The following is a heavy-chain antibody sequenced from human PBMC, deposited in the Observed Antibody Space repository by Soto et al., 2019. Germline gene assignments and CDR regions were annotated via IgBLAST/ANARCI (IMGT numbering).Heavy chain of an antibody. V-gene: IGHV3-74*01. J-gene: IGHJ4*02. D-gene: IGHD3-10*01. CDR2: IKSDESTT. Sequence: VGPLRHSCTSSLVIFSDSWSHLVLDTTGKGLVWVSRIKSDESTTNYADSVWGRLTISRDNAKNTVYLQMNSLRADDTAVYYCARGARNYYYFEYWGQGTLVTVSS. CDR3: ARGARNYYYFEY. CDR1: LVIFSDSW.